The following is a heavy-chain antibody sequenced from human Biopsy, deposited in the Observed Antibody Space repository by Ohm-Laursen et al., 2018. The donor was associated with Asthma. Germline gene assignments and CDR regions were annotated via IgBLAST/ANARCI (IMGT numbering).Heavy chain of an antibody. CDR2: IYSGGTS. V-gene: IGHV3-53*01. CDR1: GFAVSRDH. D-gene: IGHD3-22*01. Sequence: LSLTCAASGFAVSRDHMFWVRQAPGKGLEWVSVIYSGGTSHTADSVRGRFTVSRDYSKNTLYLQMHSLRAEDTAVYYCARGDSSNWSHYYFDYWGQGTLVTVSS. J-gene: IGHJ4*02. CDR3: ARGDSSNWSHYYFDY.